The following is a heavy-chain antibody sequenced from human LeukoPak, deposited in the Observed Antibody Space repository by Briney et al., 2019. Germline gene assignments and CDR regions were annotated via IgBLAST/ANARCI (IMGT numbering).Heavy chain of an antibody. Sequence: GGSLRLSCAASGLIFSGSSMHWVRQAPGKGLEWVCFIRFDATNKYYADSVKGRFTISRDNSNNTLYLQLNNVRTEDTATYFCAKEQYPGYFDFWGQGTLVTVSS. D-gene: IGHD1-14*01. CDR1: GLIFSGSS. CDR3: AKEQYPGYFDF. V-gene: IGHV3-30*02. J-gene: IGHJ4*02. CDR2: IRFDATNK.